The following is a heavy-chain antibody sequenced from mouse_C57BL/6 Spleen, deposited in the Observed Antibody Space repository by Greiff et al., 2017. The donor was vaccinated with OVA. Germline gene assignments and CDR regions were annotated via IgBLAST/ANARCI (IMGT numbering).Heavy chain of an antibody. J-gene: IGHJ2*01. CDR3: ARYSTTVVADYFDY. D-gene: IGHD1-1*01. CDR2: IYPRSGNT. V-gene: IGHV1-81*01. CDR1: GYTFTSYG. Sequence: QVQLQQSGAELARPGASVKLSCKASGYTFTSYGIRWVKQRTGQGLEWIGEIYPRSGNTYYNEKFKGKATLTADKSSSTAYMELRSLTSEDSAVYFCARYSTTVVADYFDYWGQGTTLTVSS.